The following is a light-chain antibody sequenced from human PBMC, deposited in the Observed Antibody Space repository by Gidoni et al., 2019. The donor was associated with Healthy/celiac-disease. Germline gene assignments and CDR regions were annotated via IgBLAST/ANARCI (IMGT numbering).Light chain of an antibody. Sequence: EIVLTQPPATLSLSPGERATLSCRASQSVSSYLAWYQQKPGQAPSLLIYDASNRATGIPARFSGSGSGTDFTLTISSLEPEDFAVYYCQQRSNWLYTFGQGTKLEIK. CDR3: QQRSNWLYT. CDR2: DAS. V-gene: IGKV3-11*01. CDR1: QSVSSY. J-gene: IGKJ2*01.